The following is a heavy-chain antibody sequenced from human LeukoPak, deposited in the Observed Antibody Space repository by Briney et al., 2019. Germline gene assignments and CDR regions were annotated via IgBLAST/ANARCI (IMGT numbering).Heavy chain of an antibody. CDR3: ARQIKYYYDSSGYSNPVIAFDI. CDR1: GGSISSYY. J-gene: IGHJ3*02. V-gene: IGHV4-59*08. D-gene: IGHD3-22*01. CDR2: IYYSGST. Sequence: SETLSLTCTVSGGSISSYYWSWIRQPPGKGLEWIGYIYYSGSTNYNPSLKSRITISVDTSKNQFSLKLSSVTAADTAVYYCARQIKYYYDSSGYSNPVIAFDIWGQGTMVTVSS.